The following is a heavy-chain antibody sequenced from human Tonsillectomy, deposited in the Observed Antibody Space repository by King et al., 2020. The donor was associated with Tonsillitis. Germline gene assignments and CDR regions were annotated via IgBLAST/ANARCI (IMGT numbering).Heavy chain of an antibody. CDR1: GDSISSSSYY. CDR2: IYYSGST. CDR3: ARIRTLGLRFDY. J-gene: IGHJ4*02. D-gene: IGHD5-12*01. Sequence: LQPQESGPGLVKPSETLSLTCTVSGDSISSSSYYWGWIRQPPGKGLEWIGNIYYSGSTYYNPSLKSRVTISLDTSKNQFSLKLSSVTAADTAVFYCARIRTLGLRFDYWGQGTLVTVSS. V-gene: IGHV4-39*07.